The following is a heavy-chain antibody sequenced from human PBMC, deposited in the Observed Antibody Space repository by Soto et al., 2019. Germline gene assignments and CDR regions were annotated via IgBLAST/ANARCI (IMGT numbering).Heavy chain of an antibody. CDR3: ALLTGVDWGSFRYPRGFDY. CDR1: GFTFSTYA. Sequence: EVQLLESGGGLVQPGGSLRLSCAASGFTFSTYAMSWVRQTPGKGLEWVSTINNSGGTTYYADSVKGRFTMSRDNSKNTLYLQINSLRPEDTAIYYCALLTGVDWGSFRYPRGFDYWGQGTLVTVSS. CDR2: INNSGGTT. J-gene: IGHJ4*02. V-gene: IGHV3-23*01. D-gene: IGHD3-16*02.